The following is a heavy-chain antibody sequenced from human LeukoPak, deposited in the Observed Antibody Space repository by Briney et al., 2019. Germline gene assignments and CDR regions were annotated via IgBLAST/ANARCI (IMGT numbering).Heavy chain of an antibody. CDR2: IYSGGST. CDR1: GFTVSSYY. Sequence: GGSLTLSRAASGFTVSSYYMSWVRQAPGKGLEWVAVIYSGGSTYYAHSVKGRFTISRDNSKNTLYLQMNSLRAEDTAVYYCARESTLGYCSGGSCYSGYGMDVWGKGTTVTVSS. J-gene: IGHJ6*04. D-gene: IGHD2-15*01. CDR3: ARESTLGYCSGGSCYSGYGMDV. V-gene: IGHV3-53*01.